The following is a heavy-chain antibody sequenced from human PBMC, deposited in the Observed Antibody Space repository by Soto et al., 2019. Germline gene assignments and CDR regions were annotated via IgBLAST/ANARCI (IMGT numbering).Heavy chain of an antibody. J-gene: IGHJ4*02. CDR3: AREVSGWYGLFKY. CDR2: IYYTGST. V-gene: IGHV4-59*01. Sequence: SETLSLTCTVSGGSISSYYWSWIRQPPGKGLEWIGYIYYTGSTNSNPSLKSRVTISVDTSKNQFSLKLSSVTAADTAVYYCAREVSGWYGLFKYWGLGTLVTVSS. D-gene: IGHD6-19*01. CDR1: GGSISSYY.